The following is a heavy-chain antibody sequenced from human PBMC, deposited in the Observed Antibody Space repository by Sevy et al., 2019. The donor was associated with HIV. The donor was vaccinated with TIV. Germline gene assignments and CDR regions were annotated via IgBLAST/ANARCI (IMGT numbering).Heavy chain of an antibody. CDR1: GFTFSSYG. Sequence: GGSLRLSCAASGFTFSSYGMHWVRQAPGKGLEWVAVIWYDGSNKYYADSVKGRFTISRDNSKNTLYLQMNSLRAEDTAVYYCAKYRGGSSSIIDYWGQGTLVTVSS. CDR3: AKYRGGSSSIIDY. D-gene: IGHD6-6*01. CDR2: IWYDGSNK. V-gene: IGHV3-33*06. J-gene: IGHJ4*02.